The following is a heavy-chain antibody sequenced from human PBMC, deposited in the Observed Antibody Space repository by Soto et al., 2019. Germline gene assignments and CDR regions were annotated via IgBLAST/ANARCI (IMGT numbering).Heavy chain of an antibody. CDR3: ASGSSSSSSEYYYYGMDV. CDR2: IIPIFGTA. CDR1: GGTFSSYA. Sequence: QVQLVQSGAEVKKPGSSVKVSCKASGGTFSSYAISWVRQAPGQGLEWMGGIIPIFGTANYAQNFQGRVTITADESTSTAYMELSSLRSEDTAVYYCASGSSSSSSEYYYYGMDVWGQGTTVTVSS. J-gene: IGHJ6*02. V-gene: IGHV1-69*12. D-gene: IGHD6-6*01.